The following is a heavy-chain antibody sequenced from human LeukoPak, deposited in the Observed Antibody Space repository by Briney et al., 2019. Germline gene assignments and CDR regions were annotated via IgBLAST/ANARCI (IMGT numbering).Heavy chain of an antibody. J-gene: IGHJ3*02. CDR1: GGSFSGYY. CDR3: ASGYDSSGYYRPDAFDI. V-gene: IGHV4-34*01. Sequence: SETLSLTCAVYGGSFSGYYWSWIRQPPGKGLEWIGEINHSGSTNYNPSLKSRVTISVDTSKNQFSLKLSSVTAADTAVYYCASGYDSSGYYRPDAFDIWGQGTMVTVSS. CDR2: INHSGST. D-gene: IGHD3-22*01.